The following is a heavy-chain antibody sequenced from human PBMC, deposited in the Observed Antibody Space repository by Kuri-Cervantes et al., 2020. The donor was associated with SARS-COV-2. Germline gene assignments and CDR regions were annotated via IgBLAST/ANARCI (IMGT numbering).Heavy chain of an antibody. J-gene: IGHJ6*03. V-gene: IGHV3-21*01. CDR2: ISGSGSYI. Sequence: GESLKISCAASGFTFSSYSMNWVRQAPGKALQWVSSISGSGSYIYYADSVKGRFTVSRDSAKNSLYLQMNSLRGDDTAVYYCARVAGEGPIYYYYMDVWGKGTTVTVSS. CDR1: GFTFSSYS. CDR3: ARVAGEGPIYYYYMDV. D-gene: IGHD2-21*01.